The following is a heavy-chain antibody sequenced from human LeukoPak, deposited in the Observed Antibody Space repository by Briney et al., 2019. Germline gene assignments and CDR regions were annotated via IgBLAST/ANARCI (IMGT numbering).Heavy chain of an antibody. CDR1: GYTFTSYA. CDR2: INAGNGNT. CDR3: ARDYFYDYVWGSYRLIDY. V-gene: IGHV1-3*01. J-gene: IGHJ4*02. Sequence: ASVKVSCKASGYTFTSYAMHWVRQAPGQRLEWMGWINAGNGNTKYSQKFQGRVTITRDTSASTAYMELSSLRSEDTAVYYCARDYFYDYVWGSYRLIDYWGQGTLVTVSS. D-gene: IGHD3-16*02.